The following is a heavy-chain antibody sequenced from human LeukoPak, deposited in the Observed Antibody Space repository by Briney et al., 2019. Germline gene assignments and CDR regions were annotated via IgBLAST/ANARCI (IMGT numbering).Heavy chain of an antibody. CDR1: GFTFSSYW. D-gene: IGHD3-10*01. J-gene: IGHJ4*01. Sequence: PGGSLRLSCAASGFTFSSYWMHWVRQAPGKGLVWVSRINSDGSNTNYADSVKGRFTTSRDNAKNTLYLQMNSLRAEDTAMYYCARAVYYSNYLGYWGQGTLVTVSS. CDR3: ARAVYYSNYLGY. CDR2: INSDGSNT. V-gene: IGHV3-74*01.